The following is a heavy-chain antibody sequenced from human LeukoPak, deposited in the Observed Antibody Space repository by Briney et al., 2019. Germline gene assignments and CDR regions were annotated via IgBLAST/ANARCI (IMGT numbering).Heavy chain of an antibody. J-gene: IGHJ6*03. CDR2: ISAYNGNT. CDR3: ARDRYDFWSGLNYYMDV. D-gene: IGHD3-3*01. V-gene: IGHV1-18*01. CDR1: GYTFTSYG. Sequence: ASVKVSCKASGYTFTSYGISWVRQAPGQGLEWMGWISAYNGNTNYAQKLQGRVTMTTDTSTSTAYMELRSLRSDDTAVYYCARDRYDFWSGLNYYMDVWGKGTTVTVSS.